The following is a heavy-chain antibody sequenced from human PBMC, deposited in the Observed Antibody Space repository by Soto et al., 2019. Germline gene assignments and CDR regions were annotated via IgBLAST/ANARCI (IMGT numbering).Heavy chain of an antibody. V-gene: IGHV4-39*01. J-gene: IGHJ4*02. Sequence: KPSETLSLTCTVSGGSISSSSYYWGWIRQPPGKGLEWIGSIYYSGSTYYNPSLKSRVTISVDTSKNQFSLKLSSVTAADTAVYYCARHFGDYLDYWGQGTLVTVSS. D-gene: IGHD2-15*01. CDR3: ARHFGDYLDY. CDR1: GGSISSSSYY. CDR2: IYYSGST.